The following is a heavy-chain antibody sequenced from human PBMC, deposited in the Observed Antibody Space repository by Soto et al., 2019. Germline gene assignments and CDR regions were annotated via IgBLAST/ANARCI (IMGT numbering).Heavy chain of an antibody. Sequence: GASVKVSCKASGYTFTSYGISWVRQAPGQGLEWMGWISAYNGNTNYAQKLQGRVTMTTDTSTSTAYMELRSLRSDDTAVYYCARRLRGYSGYDNWFDPWGQGTLVTVSS. V-gene: IGHV1-18*01. CDR2: ISAYNGNT. J-gene: IGHJ5*02. D-gene: IGHD5-12*01. CDR3: ARRLRGYSGYDNWFDP. CDR1: GYTFTSYG.